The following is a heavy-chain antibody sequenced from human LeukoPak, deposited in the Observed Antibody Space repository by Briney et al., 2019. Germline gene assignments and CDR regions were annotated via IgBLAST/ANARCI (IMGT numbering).Heavy chain of an antibody. CDR2: ISGGSGST. Sequence: GGSLRLSCAASGFTFSSYAMSWVRQAPGKGLAWVSTISGGSGSTYCADSVKGRFTISRDNSKNTLYLQMNSLRAEDTAVYYCATPGIAVAGTPFDYWGQGTLVTVSS. D-gene: IGHD6-19*01. J-gene: IGHJ4*02. CDR3: ATPGIAVAGTPFDY. V-gene: IGHV3-23*01. CDR1: GFTFSSYA.